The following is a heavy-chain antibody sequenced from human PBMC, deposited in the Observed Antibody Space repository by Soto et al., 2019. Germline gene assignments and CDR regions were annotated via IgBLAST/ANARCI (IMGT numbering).Heavy chain of an antibody. J-gene: IGHJ4*02. Sequence: QVQLVQSGAEVKKPGASVKVSCKASGYTFTSYGISWVRQAPGQGLEWMGWISAYNGNTNYAQKLQGRVTMTTDTSTRTAYMERRSLRSDDTTVYYCARVPPRWGSSWYSDYWGQGTLVTVSS. D-gene: IGHD6-13*01. CDR3: ARVPPRWGSSWYSDY. CDR2: ISAYNGNT. CDR1: GYTFTSYG. V-gene: IGHV1-18*04.